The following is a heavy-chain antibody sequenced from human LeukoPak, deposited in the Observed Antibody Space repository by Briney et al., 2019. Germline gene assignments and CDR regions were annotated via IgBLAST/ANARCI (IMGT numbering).Heavy chain of an antibody. Sequence: GGSLTLSCPAAGVTFSSYWMHWVSQAAGKWLVWVSRINSDGSSTSYADSVKGRFTISRDNAKKTLYLQMNSLRDEDTAVYYFARERYSYGFDYWGQGTLVTVSS. CDR3: ARERYSYGFDY. D-gene: IGHD5-18*01. CDR2: INSDGSST. CDR1: GVTFSSYW. J-gene: IGHJ4*02. V-gene: IGHV3-74*01.